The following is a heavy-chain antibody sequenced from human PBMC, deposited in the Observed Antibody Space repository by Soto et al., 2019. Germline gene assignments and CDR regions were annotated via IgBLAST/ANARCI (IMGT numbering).Heavy chain of an antibody. J-gene: IGHJ6*02. Sequence: SETLSLTCAVYGGSFSANYWSWIRQPPGKGLEWLGEINHSGGTSYNPSLKSRVTISVDTSKSQFSLKLTSVTAADTAVYYCAREKRFLEWLLYDYYYYYGMDVWGQGTTVTVYS. CDR2: INHSGGT. CDR1: GGSFSANY. V-gene: IGHV4-34*01. D-gene: IGHD3-3*01. CDR3: AREKRFLEWLLYDYYYYYGMDV.